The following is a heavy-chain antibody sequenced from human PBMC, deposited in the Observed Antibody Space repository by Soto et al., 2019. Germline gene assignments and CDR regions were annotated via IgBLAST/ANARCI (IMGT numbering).Heavy chain of an antibody. CDR3: ARGSIVGATPYYFGMDV. CDR2: ISYDGSNK. CDR1: GFTFRSYA. J-gene: IGHJ6*02. Sequence: QVQVVESGGGVVQPGRSLRLSCAASGFTFRSYAMHWVRQAPGKGLEWVAVISYDGSNKYYADSVKGRFSISRDNSKNTLYLQMNSLITEDTAVYSCARGSIVGATPYYFGMDVWGQGTAVTVSS. V-gene: IGHV3-30-3*01. D-gene: IGHD1-26*01.